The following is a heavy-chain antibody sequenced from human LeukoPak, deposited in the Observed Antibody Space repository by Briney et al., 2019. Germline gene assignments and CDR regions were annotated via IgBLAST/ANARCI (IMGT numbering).Heavy chain of an antibody. CDR2: IKQDGSEK. CDR3: ARERAVAGTDY. J-gene: IGHJ4*02. V-gene: IGHV3-7*01. CDR1: GFTFTNYW. D-gene: IGHD6-19*01. Sequence: PGGSLRLSCAASGFTFTNYWMSWVRQAPGKGLEWVANIKQDGSEKYYMDSVKGRFTISRDNAKNSLYLQMNSLRAEDTAVYYCARERAVAGTDYWGQGTLVTVSS.